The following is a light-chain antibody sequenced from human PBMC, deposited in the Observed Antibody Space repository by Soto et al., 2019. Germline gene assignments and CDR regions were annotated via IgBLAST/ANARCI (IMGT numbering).Light chain of an antibody. CDR1: SSNIGAGYD. CDR3: QYYDSSLSGWV. V-gene: IGLV1-40*01. J-gene: IGLJ3*02. Sequence: QSVLTQPPSVSGAPGQRVTISCTGSSSNIGAGYDVHWYQQLPGTAPKLLIYGNNNRPSGVPDLFSGSKSATSDSLAITGLQAEDEADYYCQYYDSSLSGWVFGGGTKLTVL. CDR2: GNN.